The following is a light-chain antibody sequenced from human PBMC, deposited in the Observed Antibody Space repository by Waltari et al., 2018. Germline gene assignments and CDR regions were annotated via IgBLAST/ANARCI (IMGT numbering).Light chain of an antibody. J-gene: IGLJ2*01. CDR3: AVWDDSLNGLV. CDR2: NSN. Sequence: QSVVTQPPSASGTPGQRVTISCSGTSSHVGSNTVNWYQQFPGSAPKLLVYNSNRRPSGVPDRFSGSKSGTSASLAISGLQSEDEADYYCAVWDDSLNGLVFGGGTKVTVL. CDR1: SSHVGSNT. V-gene: IGLV1-44*01.